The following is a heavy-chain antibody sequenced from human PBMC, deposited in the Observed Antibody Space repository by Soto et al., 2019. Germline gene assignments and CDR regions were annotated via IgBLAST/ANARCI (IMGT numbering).Heavy chain of an antibody. D-gene: IGHD1-7*01. J-gene: IGHJ4*02. CDR1: GGSVSSGSYY. Sequence: SESLSLTCTVSGGSVSSGSYYWSWIRQPPGKGLEWIGYIYYSGSTNYNPSLKSRVTISVDTSKNQFSLKLSSVTAADTAVYYCARSRTTGTTWLDYWGQGTLVTSPQ. V-gene: IGHV4-61*01. CDR2: IYYSGST. CDR3: ARSRTTGTTWLDY.